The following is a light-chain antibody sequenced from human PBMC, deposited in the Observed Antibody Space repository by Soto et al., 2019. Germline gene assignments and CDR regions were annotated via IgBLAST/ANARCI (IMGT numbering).Light chain of an antibody. V-gene: IGKV3-20*01. Sequence: EIVLTQSPGTLSLSPGERATLSCKASQSIVSNYLAWYQRRPGQAPRLLIYGSSSRATDIPARFSGSGSGIDFTLTITRLESEDFAVYYCQQYGSSPPTSGQGTKVEFK. CDR3: QQYGSSPPT. CDR1: QSIVSNY. J-gene: IGKJ1*01. CDR2: GSS.